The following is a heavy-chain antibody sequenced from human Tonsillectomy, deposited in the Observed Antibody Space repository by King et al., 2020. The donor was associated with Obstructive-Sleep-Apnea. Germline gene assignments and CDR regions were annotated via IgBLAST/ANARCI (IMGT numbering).Heavy chain of an antibody. Sequence: QLVQSGAEVKKPGESVKISCKGSGYSFTNYWIGWVRQMPGKGLEWMGIIYPGYSDTRYSPSFRGQITISADKSISTAYLQWSSLEASDTAMYNCARHRDGSGWYDFDYWGQGTLVTVSS. J-gene: IGHJ4*02. D-gene: IGHD6-19*01. CDR2: IYPGYSDT. CDR1: GYSFTNYW. CDR3: ARHRDGSGWYDFDY. V-gene: IGHV5-51*01.